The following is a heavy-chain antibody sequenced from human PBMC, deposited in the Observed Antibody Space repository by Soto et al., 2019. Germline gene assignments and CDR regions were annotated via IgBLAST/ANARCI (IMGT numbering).Heavy chain of an antibody. J-gene: IGHJ4*02. D-gene: IGHD3-3*01. V-gene: IGHV3-15*01. CDR3: TTERRDFWSGFYAY. Sequence: ESGGGMVKPGGSLKLSCAASGFTFSNAWMSWVRQAPGKGLEWVGRIKSKNDDGTTDYAVPVKGRFTISRDDSKNMLYLQMTSLKIEDTAVYYCTTERRDFWSGFYAYWGQGTLVPVSS. CDR2: IKSKNDDGTT. CDR1: GFTFSNAW.